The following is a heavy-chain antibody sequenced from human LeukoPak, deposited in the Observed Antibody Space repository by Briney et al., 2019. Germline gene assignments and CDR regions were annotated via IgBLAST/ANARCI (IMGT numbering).Heavy chain of an antibody. D-gene: IGHD3-3*01. CDR2: IYYSGST. V-gene: IGHV4-59*01. Sequence: KPSETLSLTCTVSGGSISSYYWSWIRQPPGKGLEWIEYIYYSGSTNYNPSLKSRVTISVDTSKNQFSLKLSSVTAADTAVYYCARAEYYDLMGGEKFDIWGQGTMVTVSS. J-gene: IGHJ3*02. CDR3: ARAEYYDLMGGEKFDI. CDR1: GGSISSYY.